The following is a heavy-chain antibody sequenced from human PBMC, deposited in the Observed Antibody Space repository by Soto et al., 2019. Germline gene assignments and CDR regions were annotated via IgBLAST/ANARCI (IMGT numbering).Heavy chain of an antibody. CDR1: RFTFSSYG. V-gene: IGHV3-33*01. CDR3: ASSNTRSRDVDY. Sequence: GGSLRLSCAASRFTFSSYGMHWVRQAPGKGLEWVAVVWYDGNIKYYADTVKGRFTISRDNSKNTLYLQMDSLRVEDTAVYYCASSNTRSRDVDYWGQGTLVTV. J-gene: IGHJ4*02. D-gene: IGHD2-2*01. CDR2: VWYDGNIK.